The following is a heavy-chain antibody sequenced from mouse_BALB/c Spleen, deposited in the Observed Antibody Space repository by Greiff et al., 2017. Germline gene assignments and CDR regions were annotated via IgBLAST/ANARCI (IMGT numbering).Heavy chain of an antibody. CDR1: GYAFTNYL. D-gene: IGHD2-4*01. V-gene: IGHV1-54*01. CDR3: ARRENYDFPWFAY. J-gene: IGHJ3*01. Sequence: VQLQESGAELVRPGTSVKVSCKASGYAFTNYLIEWVKQRPGQGLEWIGVINPGSGGTNYNEKFKGKATLTADKSSSTAYMQLSSLTSDDSAVYFCARRENYDFPWFAYWGQGTLVTVSA. CDR2: INPGSGGT.